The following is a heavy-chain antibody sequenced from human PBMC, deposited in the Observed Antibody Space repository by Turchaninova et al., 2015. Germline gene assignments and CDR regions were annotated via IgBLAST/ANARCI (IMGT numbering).Heavy chain of an antibody. Sequence: QVHLLQSGAEARKPGASVKVSCQASGYPFTDYYIHWVRQAPGQGLQCLDCINSESGAPYTQLKFQGPVKRPSDSNNNAYIGLDNLQNDDTAIYYCAKGSTLTESEFNSWGQGTPVTVSS. D-gene: IGHD3-9*01. J-gene: IGHJ1*01. CDR1: GYPFTDYY. CDR2: INSESGAP. V-gene: IGHV1-2*02. CDR3: AKGSTLTESEFNS.